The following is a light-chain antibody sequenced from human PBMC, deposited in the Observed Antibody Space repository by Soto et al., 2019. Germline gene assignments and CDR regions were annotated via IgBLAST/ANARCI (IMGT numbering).Light chain of an antibody. V-gene: IGKV1-39*01. Sequence: DIQMTQSPSALSASVGDRVTITCRASQNINIYLHWYQQKPGKAPELLIFAASSVRSGVPSRFSGSGSGTEFTLAISSMQPEDVATYYYQQSYTSPPFTFGPVTKVDI. CDR2: AAS. J-gene: IGKJ3*01. CDR1: QNINIY. CDR3: QQSYTSPPFT.